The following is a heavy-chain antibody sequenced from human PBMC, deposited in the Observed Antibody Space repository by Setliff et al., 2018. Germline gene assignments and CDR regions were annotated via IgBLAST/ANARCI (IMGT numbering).Heavy chain of an antibody. CDR3: ARDPQQLVIRYYFDY. CDR1: GFTFSSYA. J-gene: IGHJ4*02. Sequence: GGSLRLSCAASGFTFSSYAMHWVRQAPGKGLEWVAVISFDGSNKYYADSVKGRFTTSRDNSKNTLYLQMNSLRAEDTAVYYCARDPQQLVIRYYFDYWGQGTLVTVSS. D-gene: IGHD6-6*01. CDR2: ISFDGSNK. V-gene: IGHV3-30-3*01.